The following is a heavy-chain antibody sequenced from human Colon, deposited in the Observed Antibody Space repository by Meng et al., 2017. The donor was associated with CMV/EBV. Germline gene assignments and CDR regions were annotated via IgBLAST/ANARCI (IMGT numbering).Heavy chain of an antibody. CDR2: IYSGGHT. CDR1: GFTVNSAY. J-gene: IGHJ1*01. CDR3: AKHIVASISEDGLGT. Sequence: GGSLRLSCAASGFTVNSAYMSWVRQAPGKGLEWVSIIYSGGHTYYADSVKGRFTLSRDNSKNTVHFQMTTLRSDDTAVYYCAKHIVASISEDGLGTWGQGTLVTVSS. V-gene: IGHV3-66*02. D-gene: IGHD5-12*01.